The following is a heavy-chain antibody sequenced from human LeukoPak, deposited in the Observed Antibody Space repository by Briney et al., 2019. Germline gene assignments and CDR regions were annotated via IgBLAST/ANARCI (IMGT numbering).Heavy chain of an antibody. CDR1: GYTFTGYY. V-gene: IGHV1-2*02. D-gene: IGHD4-17*01. J-gene: IGHJ4*02. CDR2: INPNSGDT. Sequence: ASVKVSYKASGYTFTGYYMHWVRQAPGQGLEWMGWINPNSGDTNYAQKFQGRVTMTRDTSISTAYMELSRLRSDDTAVYYCASATGDYGDYSIDYWGQGTLVTVSS. CDR3: ASATGDYGDYSIDY.